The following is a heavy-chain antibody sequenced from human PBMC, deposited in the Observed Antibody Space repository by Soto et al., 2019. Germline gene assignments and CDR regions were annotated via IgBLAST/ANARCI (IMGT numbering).Heavy chain of an antibody. J-gene: IGHJ6*02. D-gene: IGHD3-22*01. CDR3: ARRTRLLIPTSNYYYYYGMDV. V-gene: IGHV5-10-1*01. CDR2: IDPSDSYT. Sequence: GESLKISCKGSGYSFTSYWISWVRQMPGKGLEWMGRIDPSDSYTNYSPSFQGHVTISADKSISTAYLQWSSLKASDTAMYYCARRTRLLIPTSNYYYYYGMDVWGQGTTVTV. CDR1: GYSFTSYW.